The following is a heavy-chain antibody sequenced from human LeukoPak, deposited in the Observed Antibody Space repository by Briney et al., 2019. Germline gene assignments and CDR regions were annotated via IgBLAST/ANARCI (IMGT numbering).Heavy chain of an antibody. V-gene: IGHV4-61*02. D-gene: IGHD3-10*01. CDR3: ARVKYYGSGSYLPFDY. CDR1: GGSISSSSYY. CDR2: IYTSGST. Sequence: SETLSLTCTVSGGSISSSSYYWSWIRQPAGKGLEWIGRIYTSGSTNYNPSLKSRVTISVDTSKNQFSLKLSSVTAADTAVYYCARVKYYGSGSYLPFDYWGQGTLVTVSS. J-gene: IGHJ4*02.